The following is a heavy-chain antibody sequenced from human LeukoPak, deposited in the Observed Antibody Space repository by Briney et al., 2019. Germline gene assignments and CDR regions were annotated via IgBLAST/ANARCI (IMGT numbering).Heavy chain of an antibody. CDR2: IYPGDSDT. J-gene: IGHJ3*01. Sequence: GESLKISFKSSGYRFTNYWIGWVRQLPGKGLEWMGIIYPGDSDTRYSPSFQGQVTISAAKSISTAYLQGSSLKASDTAMYYCARHKAERGSSGYDWGAFDVWGQGTMVTVSS. CDR3: ARHKAERGSSGYDWGAFDV. CDR1: GYRFTNYW. D-gene: IGHD5-12*01. V-gene: IGHV5-51*01.